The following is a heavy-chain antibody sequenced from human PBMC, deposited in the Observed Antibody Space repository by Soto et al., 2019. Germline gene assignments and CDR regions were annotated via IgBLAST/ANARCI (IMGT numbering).Heavy chain of an antibody. V-gene: IGHV3-23*01. CDR3: AKDLERY. J-gene: IGHJ4*02. Sequence: PGGSLRLSCVASGFPFSSYAMSWVRQTPGKGLEWVSGISGSGGRTYYADSVKGRFTISRDNSKNTLYLQMNSLRAEDTAVYYCAKDLERYWGQGTLVTVSS. D-gene: IGHD1-1*01. CDR1: GFPFSSYA. CDR2: ISGSGGRT.